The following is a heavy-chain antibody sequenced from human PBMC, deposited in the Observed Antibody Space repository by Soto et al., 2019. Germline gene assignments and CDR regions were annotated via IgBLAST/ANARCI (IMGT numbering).Heavy chain of an antibody. Sequence: SETLSLTCAVYGGSFSGYYWSWIRQPPGKGLEWIGEINHSGSTNYNPSLKSRVTISVDTSKNQFSLKLSSVTAADTAVYYCARGQYSGSYYYWGQGTLVTVSS. CDR2: INHSGST. J-gene: IGHJ4*02. D-gene: IGHD1-26*01. CDR1: GGSFSGYY. V-gene: IGHV4-34*01. CDR3: ARGQYSGSYYY.